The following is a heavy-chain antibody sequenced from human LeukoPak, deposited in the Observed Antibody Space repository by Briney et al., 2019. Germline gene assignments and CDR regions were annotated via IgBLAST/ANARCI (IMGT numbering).Heavy chain of an antibody. CDR2: ISYDGSNK. V-gene: IGHV3-30*18. J-gene: IGHJ4*02. D-gene: IGHD6-13*01. CDR1: GFTFSSYG. Sequence: GGSLRLSCAASGFTFSSYGMHWVRQAPGKGLEWVAVISYDGSNKYYADSVKSRFTISRDNSKNTLYLQMNSLRAEDTAVYYCAKDQGGAAAIRGQGTLVTVSS. CDR3: AKDQGGAAAI.